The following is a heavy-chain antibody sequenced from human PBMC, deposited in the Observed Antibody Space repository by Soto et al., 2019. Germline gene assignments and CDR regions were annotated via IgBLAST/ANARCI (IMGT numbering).Heavy chain of an antibody. CDR2: IYYSGST. Sequence: SETLSLTCTVSGGSISSGGYYWSWIRQHPGKGLEWIGYIYYSGSTYYNPSLKSRVTISVDTSKNQFSLKLSSVTAADTAVYYCARVIAAAGHFDYWGQGTLVTVSS. V-gene: IGHV4-31*03. CDR3: ARVIAAAGHFDY. J-gene: IGHJ4*02. CDR1: GGSISSGGYY. D-gene: IGHD6-13*01.